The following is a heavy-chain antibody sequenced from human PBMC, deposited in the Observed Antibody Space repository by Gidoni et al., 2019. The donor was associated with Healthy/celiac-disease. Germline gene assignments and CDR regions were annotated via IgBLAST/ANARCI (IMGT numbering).Heavy chain of an antibody. D-gene: IGHD3-10*01. J-gene: IGHJ4*02. V-gene: IGHV4-59*01. CDR2: IYYSGST. Sequence: QVQLQESGPGLVKPSETLSLTCTVSGGSISSYYWSWIRQPPGKGLEWIGYIYYSGSTNYNPSLKSRVTISVDTSKNQFSLKLSSVTAADTAVYYCARGDVYYGSGRYDYWGQGTLVTVSS. CDR3: ARGDVYYGSGRYDY. CDR1: GGSISSYY.